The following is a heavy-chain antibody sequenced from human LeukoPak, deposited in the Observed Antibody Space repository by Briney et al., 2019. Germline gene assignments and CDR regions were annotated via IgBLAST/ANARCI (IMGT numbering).Heavy chain of an antibody. J-gene: IGHJ6*03. CDR1: GFTFSSYA. Sequence: GGSLRLSCAASGFTFSSYAMSWVRQGPGEGLEWVSAISGSGGSTYYADSVKGRFTISRDNSKNTLYLQMNSLRAEDTAVYYCAKEGFHCSGGSCYSFYYYYMDVWGKGTTVTVSS. D-gene: IGHD2-15*01. CDR2: ISGSGGST. V-gene: IGHV3-23*01. CDR3: AKEGFHCSGGSCYSFYYYYMDV.